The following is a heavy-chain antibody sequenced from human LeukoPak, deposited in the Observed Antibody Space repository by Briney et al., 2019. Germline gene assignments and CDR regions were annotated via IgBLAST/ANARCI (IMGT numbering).Heavy chain of an antibody. J-gene: IGHJ5*02. V-gene: IGHV4-34*01. CDR2: IYYSGST. CDR1: GGSFSGYY. CDR3: ARTYSSSWYSFDP. Sequence: SETLSLTCAVYGGSFSGYYWSWIRQPPGKGLEWIGSIYYSGSTYYNPSLKSRVTISVDTSKNQFSLKLSSVTAADTAVYYCARTYSSSWYSFDPWGQGTLVTVSS. D-gene: IGHD6-13*01.